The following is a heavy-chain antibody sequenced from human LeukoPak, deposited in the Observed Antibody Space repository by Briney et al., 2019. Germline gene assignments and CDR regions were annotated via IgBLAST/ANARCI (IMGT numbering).Heavy chain of an antibody. CDR1: GYTFTGNH. CDR2: INPNSGGT. J-gene: IGHJ4*02. Sequence: RASVKVSCKASGYTFTGNHMHWVRQAPGQGLEWMGWINPNSGGTNYAQKFQGRVAMTTDTSIDTAYMDLSRLTSDDTAVYYCARTPYSSGSFDYWGQGTLVTVSS. CDR3: ARTPYSSGSFDY. D-gene: IGHD6-19*01. V-gene: IGHV1-2*02.